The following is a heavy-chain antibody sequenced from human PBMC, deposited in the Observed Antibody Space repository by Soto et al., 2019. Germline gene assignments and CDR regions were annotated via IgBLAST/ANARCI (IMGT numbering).Heavy chain of an antibody. Sequence: EVQLVESGGGLVQPGRSLRLSCVASGFTFDDYAMHWVRQRQGKGLEWVSGITWNSGDIGYAASVKGRFTISRDNSKNSVYLQMNSLRAEDTALYYCVKDLAVGPTILRPWGLGHWGQGTLVTVFS. V-gene: IGHV3-9*01. D-gene: IGHD1-26*01. J-gene: IGHJ4*02. CDR1: GFTFDDYA. CDR2: ITWNSGDI. CDR3: VKDLAVGPTILRPWGLGH.